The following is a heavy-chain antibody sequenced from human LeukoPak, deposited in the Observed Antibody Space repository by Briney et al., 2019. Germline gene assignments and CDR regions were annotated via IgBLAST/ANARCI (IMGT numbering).Heavy chain of an antibody. CDR1: GFTFSRFW. J-gene: IGHJ4*02. CDR3: ARDTVSDFDY. V-gene: IGHV3-74*01. Sequence: PGGSLRLSCAGSGFTFSRFWMHWVRQAPGKGLVWASGIRGDESKTTYADSVKGRFTISRDNAKNTLYLQMNSLRDEDTAVYYCARDTVSDFDYWGRGSLVTVSS. D-gene: IGHD2-8*02. CDR2: IRGDESKT.